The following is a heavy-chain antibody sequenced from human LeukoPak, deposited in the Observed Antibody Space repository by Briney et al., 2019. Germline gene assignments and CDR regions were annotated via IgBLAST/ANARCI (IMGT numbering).Heavy chain of an antibody. CDR1: GYTFTGYY. D-gene: IGHD3-22*01. CDR2: INPNSGGT. Sequence: ASVKVSCKASGYTFTGYYMHWVRQAPGQGLEWMGWINPNSGGTNYAQKFQGRVTMTRDTSISTTYMELSRLRSDDTAVYYCARFVDSSGYYSVWGQGTLVTVSS. V-gene: IGHV1-2*02. CDR3: ARFVDSSGYYSV. J-gene: IGHJ4*02.